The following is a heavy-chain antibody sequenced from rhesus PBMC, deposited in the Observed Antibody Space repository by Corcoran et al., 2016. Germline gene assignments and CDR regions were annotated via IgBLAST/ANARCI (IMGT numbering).Heavy chain of an antibody. D-gene: IGHD6-25*01. CDR2: ISYSEDA. CDR3: TGIAASGTLAGIDY. CDR1: GYSISSGYYS. J-gene: IGHJ4*01. Sequence: QVQLHESVPGLVKPSETLSLTCAVSGYSISSGYYSSWFCPPPCTGLEWIGYISYSEDATYNPSLKSRVTSSSVTSKNQFSLKLSYVTAAGTAVYYWTGIAASGTLAGIDYWGQGVLVTVSS. V-gene: IGHV4-122*02.